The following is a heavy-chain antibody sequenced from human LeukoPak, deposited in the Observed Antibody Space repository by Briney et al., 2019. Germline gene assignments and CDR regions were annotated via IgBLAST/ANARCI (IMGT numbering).Heavy chain of an antibody. CDR3: ARCPYSSGWYYSNDY. CDR2: IYPGDSDT. CDR1: GYSFTSYW. D-gene: IGHD6-19*01. Sequence: GESLKISCKGSGYSFTSYWIGWVRQMPGKGLEWMGIIYPGDSDTRYSPSFQGQVTISADKSISTAYLQWSGLKASDAAMYYCARCPYSSGWYYSNDYWGQGTLVTVSS. V-gene: IGHV5-51*03. J-gene: IGHJ4*02.